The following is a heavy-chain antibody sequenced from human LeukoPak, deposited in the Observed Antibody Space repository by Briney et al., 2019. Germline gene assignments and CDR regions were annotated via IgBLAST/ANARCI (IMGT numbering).Heavy chain of an antibody. CDR2: INYSGST. J-gene: IGHJ6*02. CDR3: ARHKLNSLRSGSYRAYYYYGMDV. V-gene: IGHV4-59*08. CDR1: GGSISSYY. Sequence: SETLSLTCTVSGGSISSYYWSWIRQPPGKGLEWIRYINYSGSTNYNPSLKSRVTISVDTSKNQFSLKLSSVAAADTAVYYCARHKLNSLRSGSYRAYYYYGMDVWGQGTTVTVSS. D-gene: IGHD3-10*01.